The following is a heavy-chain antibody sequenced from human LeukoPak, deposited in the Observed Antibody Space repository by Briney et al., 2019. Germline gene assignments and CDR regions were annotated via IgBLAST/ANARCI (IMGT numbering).Heavy chain of an antibody. CDR3: ARVVSGWFFFDY. D-gene: IGHD6-19*01. J-gene: IGHJ4*02. CDR1: GYSISSGYY. V-gene: IGHV4-30-4*08. CDR2: IYYSGST. Sequence: SETLSLTCTVSGYSISSGYYWGWIRQPPGKGLEWIGYIYYSGSTYYNPSLKSRVTISVDTSKNQFSLKLGSVTAADTAVYYCARVVSGWFFFDYWGQGTLVTVSS.